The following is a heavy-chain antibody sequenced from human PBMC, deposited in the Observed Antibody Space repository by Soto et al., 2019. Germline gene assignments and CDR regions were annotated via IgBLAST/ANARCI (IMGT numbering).Heavy chain of an antibody. CDR1: GGTFSSYT. V-gene: IGHV1-69*04. Sequence: SVKVSCKASGGTFSSYTISWVRQAPGQGLEWMGRIIPILGIANYAQKFQGRITITADKSTSTAYMELSSLKSEDTAVYYCARDLGSGYDPGDYWGQGTLVTVSS. CDR2: IIPILGIA. J-gene: IGHJ4*02. D-gene: IGHD5-12*01. CDR3: ARDLGSGYDPGDY.